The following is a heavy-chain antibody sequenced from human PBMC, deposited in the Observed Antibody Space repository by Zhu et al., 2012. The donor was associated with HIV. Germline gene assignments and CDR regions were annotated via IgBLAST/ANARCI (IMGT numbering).Heavy chain of an antibody. J-gene: IGHJ4*02. CDR3: ARGRYCSGGSCYNDY. CDR1: GGSISTSTYY. D-gene: IGHD2-15*01. Sequence: QVQLQESGPGLVTPSETLSLTCSVSGGSISTSTYYWGWIRQPPGKGLEWIGTIYYSGNTYYNPSLKSRVTISVDTSKNQFSLKLSSLTAADTAVYYCARGRYCSGGSCYNDYWGQGTLVTVSS. CDR2: IYYSGNT. V-gene: IGHV4-39*01.